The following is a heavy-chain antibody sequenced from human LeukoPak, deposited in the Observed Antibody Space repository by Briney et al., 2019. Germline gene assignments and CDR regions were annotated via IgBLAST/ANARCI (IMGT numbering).Heavy chain of an antibody. V-gene: IGHV4-61*01. J-gene: IGHJ4*02. CDR2: IYYRGST. CDR3: ASGGPYYYGSGSYPH. CDR1: GGSVSSGSYY. D-gene: IGHD3-10*01. Sequence: SETLSLTCSVSGGSVSSGSYYWSWIRQPPGKGLEWIGYIYYRGSTNYNPSLKSRVTISVDTSKNQFSLKLSSVTAADTAVYYCASGGPYYYGSGSYPHWGQGTLVTVSS.